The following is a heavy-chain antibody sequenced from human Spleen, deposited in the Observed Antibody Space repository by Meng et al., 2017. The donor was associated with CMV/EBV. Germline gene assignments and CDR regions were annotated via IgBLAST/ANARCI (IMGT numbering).Heavy chain of an antibody. D-gene: IGHD3-10*01. CDR1: GGSTSSSSYY. CDR3: ARRRGSGSYSPYYFDY. V-gene: IGHV4-39*07. CDR2: IYYSGST. J-gene: IGHJ4*02. Sequence: LQLQEAGPGLVKPSETLSLTCTVSGGSTSSSSYYWGWIRQPPGKGLEWIGSIYYSGSTYYNPSLKSRVTISVDTSKNQFSLKLSSVTAADTAVYYCARRRGSGSYSPYYFDYWGQGTLVTVSS.